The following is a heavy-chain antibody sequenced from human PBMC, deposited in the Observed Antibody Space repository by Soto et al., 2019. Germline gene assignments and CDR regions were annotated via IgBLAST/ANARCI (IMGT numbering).Heavy chain of an antibody. Sequence: EVQVVESGGGLVKPGGSLRLSCTASGLTFSTYGMNWVRQSPGKGLEWISSIDSSGSYIYYADAVQGRFTVSRDNAKNSLYPQLNRLRPDDSAIYFCARDASAGRSLNDWGQGTVVTVSS. CDR3: ARDASAGRSLND. D-gene: IGHD3-10*01. CDR2: IDSSGSYI. J-gene: IGHJ4*02. V-gene: IGHV3-21*01. CDR1: GLTFSTYG.